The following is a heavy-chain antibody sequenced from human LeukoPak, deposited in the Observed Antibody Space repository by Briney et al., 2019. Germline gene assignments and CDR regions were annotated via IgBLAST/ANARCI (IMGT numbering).Heavy chain of an antibody. Sequence: PGGSLRLSCAASGFTFSSYGMHWDRQAPGKGLEWVAVIWYDGSNKYYADSVKGRFTISRDNSKNTLYLQMNSLRAEDTAVYYCARDGSSGWYWVDYWGQGTLVTVSS. J-gene: IGHJ4*02. CDR3: ARDGSSGWYWVDY. V-gene: IGHV3-33*01. D-gene: IGHD6-19*01. CDR2: IWYDGSNK. CDR1: GFTFSSYG.